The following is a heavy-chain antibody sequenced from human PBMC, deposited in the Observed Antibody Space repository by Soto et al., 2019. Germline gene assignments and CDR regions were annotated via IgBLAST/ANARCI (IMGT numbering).Heavy chain of an antibody. CDR1: GGSISSYY. J-gene: IGHJ6*03. CDR3: ARLNGRSVATIGDYYYYMDV. Sequence: SETLSLTCTVSGGSISSYYWSWIQQPPGKGLEWIGYIYYSGSTNYNPSLKSRVTISVDTSKNQFSLKLSSVTAADTAVYYCARLNGRSVATIGDYYYYMDVWGKGTTVTVSS. V-gene: IGHV4-59*08. CDR2: IYYSGST. D-gene: IGHD5-12*01.